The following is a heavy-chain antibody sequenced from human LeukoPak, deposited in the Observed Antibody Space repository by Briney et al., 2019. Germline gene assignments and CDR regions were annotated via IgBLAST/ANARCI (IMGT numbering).Heavy chain of an antibody. CDR3: ATSMGGGNIDY. D-gene: IGHD3-16*01. V-gene: IGHV3-23*01. CDR2: INPSSGNT. J-gene: IGHJ4*02. CDR1: GFTFSNYA. Sequence: GGSLRLSCAASGFTFSNYAMSWVRQAPGKGLEWVSSINPSSGNTYYADSVKGRFTISEDKSKNTLYLQLNSLRVDDTAVYYCATSMGGGNIDYWGQGTLVTVSS.